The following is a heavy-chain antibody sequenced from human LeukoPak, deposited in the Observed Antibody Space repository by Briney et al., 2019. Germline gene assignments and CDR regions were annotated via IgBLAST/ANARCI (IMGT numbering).Heavy chain of an antibody. Sequence: GASVKVSCKASGYTFTSYGISWVRQAPGQGLEWMGWISAYNGNTNYAQKFQGRVTITADESTSTAYMELSSLRSEDTAVYYCARDTGGEVDYWGQGTLVTVSS. CDR3: ARDTGGEVDY. V-gene: IGHV1-18*01. CDR1: GYTFTSYG. D-gene: IGHD3-16*01. CDR2: ISAYNGNT. J-gene: IGHJ4*02.